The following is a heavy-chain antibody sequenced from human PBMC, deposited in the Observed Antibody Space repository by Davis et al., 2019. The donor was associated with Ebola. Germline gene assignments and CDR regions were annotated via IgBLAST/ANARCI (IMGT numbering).Heavy chain of an antibody. Sequence: AASVKVSCKASGYTFRSYGISWVRQAPGQGLEWMGWINSHNGNTNYAQKLQGRVTMTTDTPTSTAYMELRSLRSDDTAVYYCARDQFQDYSNYAQVRFDPWGQGTLVTVS. D-gene: IGHD4-11*01. V-gene: IGHV1-18*01. CDR2: INSHNGNT. J-gene: IGHJ5*02. CDR1: GYTFRSYG. CDR3: ARDQFQDYSNYAQVRFDP.